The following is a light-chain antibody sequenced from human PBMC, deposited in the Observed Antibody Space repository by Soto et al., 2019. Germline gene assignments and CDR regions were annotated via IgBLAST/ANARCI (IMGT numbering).Light chain of an antibody. V-gene: IGLV1-40*01. CDR3: QSYDSSLSRV. J-gene: IGLJ2*01. Sequence: SVLTQPPSVSGAPGQRVTISCTGSRSHIGAGYDVHWYQQLPGTAPKLLIYGNSNRPSGVPDRFSGAKSGTSASLAITGLQAEDEADYYCQSYDSSLSRVFGGGTKLTVL. CDR1: RSHIGAGYD. CDR2: GNS.